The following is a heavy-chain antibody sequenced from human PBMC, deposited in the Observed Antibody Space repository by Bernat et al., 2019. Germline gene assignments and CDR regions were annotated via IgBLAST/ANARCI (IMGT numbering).Heavy chain of an antibody. CDR1: GFTFSSYG. CDR2: ISYDGSNK. V-gene: IGHV3-30*03. D-gene: IGHD2-15*01. CDR3: ASRPGGFYKVAAIDY. J-gene: IGHJ4*02. Sequence: QVQLVESGGGVVQPGRSLRLSCAASGFTFSSYGMHWVRQAPGKGLEWVAVISYDGSNKYYADSVKGRFTISRDNSKSTLFLQMNSLRAEDTAVYYCASRPGGFYKVAAIDYWGQGTLVTVSS.